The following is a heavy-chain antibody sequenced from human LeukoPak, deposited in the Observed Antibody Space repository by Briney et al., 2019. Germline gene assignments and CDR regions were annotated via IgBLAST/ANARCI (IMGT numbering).Heavy chain of an antibody. CDR3: ARSVYDSSGYLSQYYFDY. V-gene: IGHV4-34*01. CDR2: INHSGST. D-gene: IGHD3-22*01. CDR1: GGSFSGYY. J-gene: IGHJ4*02. Sequence: SETLSLTCAVYGGSFSGYYWSWIRQPPGKGLEWIGEINHSGSTNYNPSLKSRVTISVDTSKNQFSLKLSSVTAADTAVYYCARSVYDSSGYLSQYYFDYWGQGTLVTVSS.